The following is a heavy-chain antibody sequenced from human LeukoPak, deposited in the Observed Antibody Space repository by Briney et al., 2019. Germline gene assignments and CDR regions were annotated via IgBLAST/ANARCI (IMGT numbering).Heavy chain of an antibody. CDR1: GFTFSSYA. V-gene: IGHV3-30-3*01. Sequence: GGSLRLSCAASGFTFSSYAMHWVRQAPGKGLEWVAVISYDGSNKYYADSVKGRSTISRDNAKNSLYLQMNSLRAEDTAVYYCAREKRQYGDYNADAFDIWGQGTMVTVSS. CDR2: ISYDGSNK. J-gene: IGHJ3*02. CDR3: AREKRQYGDYNADAFDI. D-gene: IGHD4-17*01.